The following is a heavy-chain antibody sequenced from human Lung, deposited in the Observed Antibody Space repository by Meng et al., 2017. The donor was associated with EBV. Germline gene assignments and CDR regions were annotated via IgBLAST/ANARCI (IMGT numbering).Heavy chain of an antibody. V-gene: IGHV4-4*02. CDR1: GGSISRSNW. CDR2: IYHSGTT. J-gene: IGHJ4*02. Sequence: VQLQESGPGLAKPSGTLSLTCTVSGGSISRSNWWSWVRQSPQKGLEWIGEIYHSGTTNYNPSLKSRVTILVDKSKTQFSLKLSSVTAADTAVYFCARGELLWDYWGQGTLVTVSS. D-gene: IGHD2-2*01. CDR3: ARGELLWDY.